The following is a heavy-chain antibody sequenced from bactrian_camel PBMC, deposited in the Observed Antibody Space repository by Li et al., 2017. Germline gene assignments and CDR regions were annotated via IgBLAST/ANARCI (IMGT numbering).Heavy chain of an antibody. CDR3: AGGQRNQYVEFPLRAPEYTY. CDR1: ESLDRSYC. Sequence: VQLVESGGGSVQAGGSLTLSCAASESLDRSYCVGWFRQVAGKEREGVATIRDDGTVSYADSVKGRFTITLDSAKKQVYLQMNGLTPEDTAMYYCAGGQRNQYVEFPLRAPEYTYWGQGTQVTVS. V-gene: IGHV3S53*01. CDR2: IRDDGTV. D-gene: IGHD7*01. J-gene: IGHJ4*01.